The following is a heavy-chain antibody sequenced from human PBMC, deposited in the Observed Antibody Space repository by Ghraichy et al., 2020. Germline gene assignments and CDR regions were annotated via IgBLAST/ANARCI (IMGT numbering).Heavy chain of an antibody. D-gene: IGHD3-22*01. CDR1: GGSFSGYY. CDR3: AREGPRYDSSGVAAFDI. CDR2: INHSGST. J-gene: IGHJ3*02. Sequence: SETLSLTCAVYGGSFSGYYWSWIRQPPGKGLEWIGEINHSGSTNYNPSLKSRVTISVDTSKNQFSLKLSSVTAADTAVYYCAREGPRYDSSGVAAFDIGGQGRMATVSS. V-gene: IGHV4-34*01.